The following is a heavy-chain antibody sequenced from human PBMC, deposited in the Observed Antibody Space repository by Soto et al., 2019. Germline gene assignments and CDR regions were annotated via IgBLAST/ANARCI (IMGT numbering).Heavy chain of an antibody. Sequence: ASVKVSCKASGYTFTSYGISWVRQAPGQGLEWMGWISAYNGNTNYAQKLQGRVTMTTDTSTSTAYMELRSLRSDDTAVYYCARGHYITMVRGSWFAPWGQGTLVTVSS. CDR2: ISAYNGNT. CDR1: GYTFTSYG. D-gene: IGHD3-10*01. J-gene: IGHJ5*02. CDR3: ARGHYITMVRGSWFAP. V-gene: IGHV1-18*04.